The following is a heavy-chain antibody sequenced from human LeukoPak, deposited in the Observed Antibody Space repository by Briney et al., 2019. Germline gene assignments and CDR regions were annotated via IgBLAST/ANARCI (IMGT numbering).Heavy chain of an antibody. CDR1: GYTFTSYD. D-gene: IGHD4-17*01. CDR2: MNPNSGNT. Sequence: ASVKVSCKASGYTFTSYDINWVRQATGQGLEWMGWMNPNSGNTGYAQKFQGRVTMTRNTSISTAYMELSSLRSEDTAVCYCAGGYGDYSDLDYWGQGTLVTVSS. V-gene: IGHV1-8*01. CDR3: AGGYGDYSDLDY. J-gene: IGHJ4*02.